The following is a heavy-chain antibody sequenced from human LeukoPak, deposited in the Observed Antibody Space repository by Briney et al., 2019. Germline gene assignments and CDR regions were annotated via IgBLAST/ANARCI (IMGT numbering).Heavy chain of an antibody. CDR3: ARATIFGGYNWFDP. V-gene: IGHV4-4*07. CDR2: IYTSGST. CDR1: GGSISSYY. D-gene: IGHD3-3*01. J-gene: IGHJ5*02. Sequence: SETLSLTCTVSGGSISSYYWNWIRQPAGKGLEWIGRIYTSGSTNYNPSLKSRVTMSVDTSKNQFSLKLSSVTAADTAVYYCARATIFGGYNWFDPWGQGTLVTVSS.